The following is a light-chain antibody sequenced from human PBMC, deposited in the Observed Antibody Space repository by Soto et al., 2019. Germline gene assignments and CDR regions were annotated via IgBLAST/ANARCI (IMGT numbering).Light chain of an antibody. CDR2: GNT. Sequence: QSAVTQPPSVSGAPGQRVTISCTGTSSNIGAGYDVHWYQHLPGTAPKLLIYGNTIRPSGVPDRFSGSKSGTSASLAITGLQAEYEADYYCQSYDRSLRGYVFGTGTKVTVL. CDR1: SSNIGAGYD. CDR3: QSYDRSLRGYV. V-gene: IGLV1-40*01. J-gene: IGLJ1*01.